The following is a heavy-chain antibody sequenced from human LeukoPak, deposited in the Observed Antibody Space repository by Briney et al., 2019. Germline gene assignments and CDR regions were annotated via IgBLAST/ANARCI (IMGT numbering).Heavy chain of an antibody. J-gene: IGHJ4*01. CDR1: GFTFSSYS. Sequence: GGSLRLSCSASGFTFSSYSMDWVRQAPGKGPEWLSYITSSSGTIYYADSVKGRFTVSRDNAKNSLYLQMNSLRDEDTAVYYCARDRTTLIDYWGQGIQVTVSS. V-gene: IGHV3-48*02. CDR2: ITSSSGTI. CDR3: ARDRTTLIDY. D-gene: IGHD1-14*01.